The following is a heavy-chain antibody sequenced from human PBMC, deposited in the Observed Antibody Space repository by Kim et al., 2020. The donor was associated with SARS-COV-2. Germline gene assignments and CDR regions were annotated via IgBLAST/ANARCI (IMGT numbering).Heavy chain of an antibody. Sequence: SETLSLTCTVSGGSISSSSYYWAWVRQSPGQGLVWIGNVYYSGRTYYNPSLDSRVTISVDTSKNQFSLTLRSVTATDTAVYFCARAPYSIGWYYLDNWGQGTLVTVSS. V-gene: IGHV4-39*01. D-gene: IGHD6-19*01. J-gene: IGHJ4*02. CDR3: ARAPYSIGWYYLDN. CDR1: GGSISSSSYY. CDR2: VYYSGRT.